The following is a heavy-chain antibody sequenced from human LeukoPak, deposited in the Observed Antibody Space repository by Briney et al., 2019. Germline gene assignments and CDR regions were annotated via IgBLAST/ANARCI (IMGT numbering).Heavy chain of an antibody. CDR3: ATSYYGDYEGFDY. J-gene: IGHJ4*02. CDR1: GFTFSSYA. V-gene: IGHV3-30*04. CDR2: ISYDGSNK. D-gene: IGHD4-17*01. Sequence: GGSLRLSCAASGFTFSSYAMHWVRQAPGKGLEWVAVISYDGSNKYYADSVKGRFTISRDNSKNTLYLQMNSLRAEDTAVYYCATSYYGDYEGFDYWGQGTLVTVSS.